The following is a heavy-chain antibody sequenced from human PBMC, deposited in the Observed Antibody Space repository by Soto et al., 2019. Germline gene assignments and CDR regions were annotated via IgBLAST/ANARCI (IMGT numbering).Heavy chain of an antibody. CDR1: GFTFSSYA. Sequence: EVQLLESGGGLVQPGGSLRLSCAASGFTFSSYAMSWVRQAPGKGLEWVSAISGSGGSTYYADSVKGRFTISRDNSKNTLFLQMNSLRAEDTAVYYCAKDLSLLGDTFDYWGQGTLVTVSS. D-gene: IGHD2-21*02. CDR3: AKDLSLLGDTFDY. CDR2: ISGSGGST. V-gene: IGHV3-23*01. J-gene: IGHJ4*02.